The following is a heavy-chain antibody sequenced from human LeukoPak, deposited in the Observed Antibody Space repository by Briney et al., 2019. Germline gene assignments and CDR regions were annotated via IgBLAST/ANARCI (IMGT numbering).Heavy chain of an antibody. Sequence: GASVKVSCKASGYTFTGYYLHWVRQAPGQGLEWMGWINPNSGGTNYAQKFQGRVTMTRDTSISTAYMELSRLRSDDTAVYYCARPRSSSWQRASDWFDPWGQGTLVTVSS. CDR2: INPNSGGT. CDR1: GYTFTGYY. CDR3: ARPRSSSWQRASDWFDP. D-gene: IGHD6-13*01. V-gene: IGHV1-2*02. J-gene: IGHJ5*02.